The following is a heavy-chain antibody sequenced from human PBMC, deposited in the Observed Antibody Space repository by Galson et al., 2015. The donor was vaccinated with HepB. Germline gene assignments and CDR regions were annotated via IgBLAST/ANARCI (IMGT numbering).Heavy chain of an antibody. CDR3: VRETCPDWSYFHD. CDR2: ITNSGSDT. Sequence: SLRLSCAASGFNFDRYAMTWVRQAPGKGLEWVSSITNSGSDTHYADPVRGRFTISRDNWKNTLYLQMNSLRAEDTGIFYCVRETCPDWSYFHDWGQGTLVS. V-gene: IGHV3-23*01. CDR1: GFNFDRYA. D-gene: IGHD3-3*01. J-gene: IGHJ4*02.